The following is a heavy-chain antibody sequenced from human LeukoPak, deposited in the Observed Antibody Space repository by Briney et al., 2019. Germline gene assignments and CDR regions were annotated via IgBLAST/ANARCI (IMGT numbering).Heavy chain of an antibody. Sequence: ASVKVSCKASGYTFTTYDITWVRQATGQGLEWMGWMNPNSGNTGYAQKFQGRVTMTRNTSISTAYMELSSLRSEDTAVYYCARGFSSSRVFSGYYYGMDVWGQGTTVTVSS. V-gene: IGHV1-8*01. CDR2: MNPNSGNT. J-gene: IGHJ6*02. CDR3: ARGFSSSRVFSGYYYGMDV. CDR1: GYTFTTYD. D-gene: IGHD6-6*01.